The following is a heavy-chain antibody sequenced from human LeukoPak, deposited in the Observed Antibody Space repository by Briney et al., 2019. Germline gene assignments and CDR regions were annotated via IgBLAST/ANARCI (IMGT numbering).Heavy chain of an antibody. CDR2: IYHSGST. CDR3: AKSDNSGWLTWFDP. CDR1: GXSISSDY. Sequence: SETLSLTCTVSGXSISSDYWSWIRQPPGKGLEWIGYIYHSGSTNYNPSLKSRVTISVDTSKNQFSLKLSSVTAADTAVYYCAKSDNSGWLTWFDPWGQGTLVTVSS. V-gene: IGHV4-59*01. J-gene: IGHJ5*02. D-gene: IGHD6-19*01.